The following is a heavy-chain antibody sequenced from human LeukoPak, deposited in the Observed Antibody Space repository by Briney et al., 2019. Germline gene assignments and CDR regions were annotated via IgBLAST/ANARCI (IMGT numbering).Heavy chain of an antibody. V-gene: IGHV3-21*01. Sequence: RTGGSLRLSCAASGFTFSSYSMNWVRQAPGKGLEWVSSISSSGTYVYYADSVKGRFTISRDNAKNSLYLQMNSLRAEDTAVYYCARTFDSWGQGTLVTVSS. CDR1: GFTFSSYS. CDR3: ARTFDS. J-gene: IGHJ4*02. CDR2: ISSSGTYV.